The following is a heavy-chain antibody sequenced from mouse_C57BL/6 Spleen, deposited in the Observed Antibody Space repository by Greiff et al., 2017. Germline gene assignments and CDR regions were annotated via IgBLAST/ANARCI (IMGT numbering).Heavy chain of an antibody. CDR3: ARGGYYDYDADY. J-gene: IGHJ2*01. CDR1: GYTFTSYW. V-gene: IGHV1-53*01. CDR2: INPSNGGT. Sequence: QVQLKQPGTELVKPGASVKLSCKASGYTFTSYWMHWVKQRPGQGLEWIGNINPSNGGTNYNEKFKSKATLTVDKSSSTAYMQLSSLTSEDSAVYYCARGGYYDYDADYWGQGTTLTVSS. D-gene: IGHD2-4*01.